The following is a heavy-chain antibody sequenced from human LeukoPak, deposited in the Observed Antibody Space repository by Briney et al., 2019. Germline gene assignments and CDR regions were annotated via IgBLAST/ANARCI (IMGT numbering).Heavy chain of an antibody. CDR1: GFTFSSYG. V-gene: IGHV3-30*02. CDR2: IKQDGSNK. Sequence: SGGSLRLSCAASGFTFSSYGMHWVRQAPGKGLEWVANIKQDGSNKYYADSVKGRFTISRDNSKNTLYLQMNSLRAEDTAVYYCARDHSSSPWDYWGQGTLVTVSS. D-gene: IGHD6-13*01. CDR3: ARDHSSSPWDY. J-gene: IGHJ4*02.